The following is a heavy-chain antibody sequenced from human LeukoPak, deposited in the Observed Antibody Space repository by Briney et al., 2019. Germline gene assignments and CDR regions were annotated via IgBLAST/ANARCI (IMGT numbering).Heavy chain of an antibody. V-gene: IGHV3-23*01. J-gene: IGHJ4*02. Sequence: GGSLRLSCAASGFTFSSYAMSWVRQAPGKGLEWVSVISGSGDSTYYADSVKGRLTISRDNSKNTLYLQMNSLRAEDTAVYYCAKVTPGAYDYWGQGTLVTVSS. CDR3: AKVTPGAYDY. D-gene: IGHD1-26*01. CDR2: ISGSGDST. CDR1: GFTFSSYA.